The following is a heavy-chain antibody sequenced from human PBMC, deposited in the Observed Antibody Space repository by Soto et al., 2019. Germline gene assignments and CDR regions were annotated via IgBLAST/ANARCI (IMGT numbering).Heavy chain of an antibody. D-gene: IGHD3-10*01. V-gene: IGHV4-59*01. J-gene: IGHJ6*03. CDR1: GGSITNFY. Sequence: SETLSLTCTVSGGSITNFYWSWIRQPPGKGLEWIGYIFYSGSTNYNPSLKSRVTISVDTSKNQFSLKLSSVTAADTAVYYCARDGPFGVYYYPDVWGKGTTVTVSS. CDR2: IFYSGST. CDR3: ARDGPFGVYYYPDV.